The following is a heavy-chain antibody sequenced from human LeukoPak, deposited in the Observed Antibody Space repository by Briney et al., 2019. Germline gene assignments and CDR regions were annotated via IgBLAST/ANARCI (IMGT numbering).Heavy chain of an antibody. CDR1: GFTFSNQW. Sequence: GGSLRLSCAASGFTFSNQWMHWFRQTPGKGLEWVSLIKTDGTTAIYAESVKGRFTISRDNARSTVYLQMNSLRAGDTALYFCSTGGKYYFESWGVGTLVTVSS. D-gene: IGHD1-26*01. CDR2: IKTDGTTA. V-gene: IGHV3-74*01. J-gene: IGHJ4*02. CDR3: STGGKYYFES.